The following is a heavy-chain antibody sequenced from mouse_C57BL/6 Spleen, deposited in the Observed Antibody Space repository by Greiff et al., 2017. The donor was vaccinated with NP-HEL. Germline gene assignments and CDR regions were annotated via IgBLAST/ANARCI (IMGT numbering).Heavy chain of an antibody. CDR2: IDPNSGGT. D-gene: IGHD2-3*01. CDR3: AREGGYSFFDY. Sequence: QVQLKQPGAELVKPGASVKLSCKASGYTFASYWMHWVKQRPGRGLEWIGRIDPNSGGTKYNEKFKSKATLTVDKPSSTAYMQLSSLTSEDSAVYYCAREGGYSFFDYWGQGTTLTVSS. CDR1: GYTFASYW. V-gene: IGHV1-72*01. J-gene: IGHJ2*01.